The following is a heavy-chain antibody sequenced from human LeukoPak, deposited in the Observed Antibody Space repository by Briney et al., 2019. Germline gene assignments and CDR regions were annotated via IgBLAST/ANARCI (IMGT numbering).Heavy chain of an antibody. CDR2: ISGSGGST. CDR1: GFTFSSYA. J-gene: IGHJ3*02. Sequence: GGSLRLSCAASGFTFSSYAMSWVRQAPGKGLEWVSAISGSGGSTYYADSVKGRFTISRDNSKNTLYLQMNSLRAEDTAVYYCAKDVCSGGSCYLPDAFDIWGQGTMVTVSS. CDR3: AKDVCSGGSCYLPDAFDI. V-gene: IGHV3-23*01. D-gene: IGHD2-15*01.